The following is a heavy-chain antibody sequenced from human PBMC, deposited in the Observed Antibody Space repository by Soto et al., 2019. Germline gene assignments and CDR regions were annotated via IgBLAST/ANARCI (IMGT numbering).Heavy chain of an antibody. CDR3: AKDIRCQQAVARTGNDAFDI. Sequence: EVQLVESGGGLVQPGRSLRLSCAASGFTFDDYAMHWVRQAPGKGLEWVSGISWNSGSIGYADSVKGRFTISRDNAKNSLYLQMNSLRAEDTALYYCAKDIRCQQAVARTGNDAFDIWGQGTMVTVSS. D-gene: IGHD6-19*01. V-gene: IGHV3-9*01. CDR1: GFTFDDYA. J-gene: IGHJ3*02. CDR2: ISWNSGSI.